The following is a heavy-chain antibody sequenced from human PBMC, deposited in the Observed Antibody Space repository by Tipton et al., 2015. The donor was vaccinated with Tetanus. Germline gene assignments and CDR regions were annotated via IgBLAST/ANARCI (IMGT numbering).Heavy chain of an antibody. Sequence: LSLTCAASGFTFKSYTMNWLRQAPGNGLELVAAISGSRLTPYYADSLKGRFTISRDNSKNTLSLQLNSLRADDTAIYYCARRQVEGGAHFDHWGQGTLVTVSS. V-gene: IGHV3-23*01. CDR2: ISGSRLTP. CDR3: ARRQVEGGAHFDH. CDR1: GFTFKSYT. J-gene: IGHJ4*02. D-gene: IGHD3-16*01.